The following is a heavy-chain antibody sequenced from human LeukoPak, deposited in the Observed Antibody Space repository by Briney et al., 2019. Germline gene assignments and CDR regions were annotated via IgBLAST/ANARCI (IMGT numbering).Heavy chain of an antibody. CDR2: IYYSGST. CDR3: ARDSPNEEGARYDY. V-gene: IGHV4-31*03. J-gene: IGHJ4*02. D-gene: IGHD1-26*01. CDR1: GGSISSGGYY. Sequence: PSQTLSLTCTVSGGSISSGGYYWSWIRQHPGKGLEWIGYIYYSGSTYYNPSLKSRVTISVDRSKNQFSLKLSSVTAADTAVYYCARDSPNEEGARYDYWGQGTLVTVSS.